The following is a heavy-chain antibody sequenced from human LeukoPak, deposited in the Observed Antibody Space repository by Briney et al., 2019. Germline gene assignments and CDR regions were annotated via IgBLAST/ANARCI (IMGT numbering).Heavy chain of an antibody. CDR3: AGVRLGIVDY. CDR2: IYYSGST. D-gene: IGHD7-27*01. V-gene: IGHV4-59*01. J-gene: IGHJ4*02. Sequence: PSETLSLTCTVSGGSISSYYWSWIRQPPGKGLEWIGYIYYSGSTNYNPSLKSRVTISVDTSKNQFSLKLSSVTAADTAVYYCAGVRLGIVDYWGQGTLVTVSS. CDR1: GGSISSYY.